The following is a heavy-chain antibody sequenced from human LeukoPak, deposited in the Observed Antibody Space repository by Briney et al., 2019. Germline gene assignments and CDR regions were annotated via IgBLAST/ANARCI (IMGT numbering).Heavy chain of an antibody. J-gene: IGHJ4*02. CDR2: ISYDGSNK. Sequence: GGSLRLSCAASGFTFSSYAMHWVRQAPGKGLERVAVISYDGSNKYYADSVKGRFTISRDNSKNTLYLQMNSLRAEDTAVYYCATSRHGSGRTLDYWGQGTLVTVSS. CDR3: ATSRHGSGRTLDY. CDR1: GFTFSSYA. D-gene: IGHD3-10*01. V-gene: IGHV3-30-3*01.